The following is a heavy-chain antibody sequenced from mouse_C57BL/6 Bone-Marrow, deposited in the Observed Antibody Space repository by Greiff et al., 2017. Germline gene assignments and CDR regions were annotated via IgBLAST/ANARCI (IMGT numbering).Heavy chain of an antibody. V-gene: IGHV1-15*01. D-gene: IGHD1-2*01. CDR1: GYTFTDYE. CDR2: IDPETGGT. CDR3: TRATDY. J-gene: IGHJ2*01. Sequence: QVQLQQSGAELVRPGASVTLSCKASGYTFTDYEMNWVKQTPVHGLEWIGAIDPETGGTAYNQKFKGKAILTAAKSSSTAYMELRSLTSEDSAVYYCTRATDYWGQGTTLTVSS.